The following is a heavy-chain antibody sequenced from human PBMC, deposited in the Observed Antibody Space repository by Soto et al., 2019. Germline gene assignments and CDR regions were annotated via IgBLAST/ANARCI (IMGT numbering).Heavy chain of an antibody. J-gene: IGHJ6*02. Sequence: PGESLKISCKASGYSFTTYWIGWVRQMPGKGLEWMGLVYPGDSDTRYSPSFQGHVTISAAKSINTAYLQWSSLKASDSAMYYCARHPQHDFGDYVWTVRGYGLEVWGQGTTVTVS. V-gene: IGHV5-51*01. CDR1: GYSFTTYW. CDR3: ARHPQHDFGDYVWTVRGYGLEV. D-gene: IGHD4-17*01. CDR2: VYPGDSDT.